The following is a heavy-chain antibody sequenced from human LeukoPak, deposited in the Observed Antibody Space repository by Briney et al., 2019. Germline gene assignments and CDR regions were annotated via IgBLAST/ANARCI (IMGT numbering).Heavy chain of an antibody. J-gene: IGHJ5*02. Sequence: ASVKVSCKASGYTFANYAITGVRQTPGQGLEWLGWISIYNTNTNYAQIFEGRVTMATDPSTNIAHMELRNLTSADTAVYYCARVKIGEPYEGWFDPWGHGTLVTVSS. D-gene: IGHD1-26*01. CDR2: ISIYNTNT. CDR3: ARVKIGEPYEGWFDP. CDR1: GYTFANYA. V-gene: IGHV1-18*01.